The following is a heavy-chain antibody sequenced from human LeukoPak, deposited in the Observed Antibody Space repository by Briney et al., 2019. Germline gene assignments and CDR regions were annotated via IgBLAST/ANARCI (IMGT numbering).Heavy chain of an antibody. Sequence: SETLSLTCTVSGGSISSGGYYWSWIRQHPGKGLEWIGYIYYSGSTYYNPSLKSRVTISVDTSKNQFSLKLSSVTAAGTAVYYCARDHSIAAAFDPWGQGTLVTVSS. CDR2: IYYSGST. V-gene: IGHV4-31*03. CDR1: GGSISSGGYY. D-gene: IGHD6-13*01. CDR3: ARDHSIAAAFDP. J-gene: IGHJ5*02.